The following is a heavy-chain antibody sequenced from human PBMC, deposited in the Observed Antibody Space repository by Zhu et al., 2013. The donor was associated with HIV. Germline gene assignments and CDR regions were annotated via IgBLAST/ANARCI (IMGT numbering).Heavy chain of an antibody. D-gene: IGHD6-13*01. CDR1: GFTFTSSA. CDR3: AAGHQSGYSSSWDNWFDP. J-gene: IGHJ5*02. CDR2: IVVGSGNT. V-gene: IGHV1-58*01. Sequence: QLVQSGPEVKKPGTSVKVSCKASGFTFTSSAVQWVRQARGQRLEWIGWIVVGSGNTNYAQKFQERVTITRDMSTSTAYMELSSLRSEDTAVYYCAAGHQSGYSSSWDNWFDPWGQGTLVTVSS.